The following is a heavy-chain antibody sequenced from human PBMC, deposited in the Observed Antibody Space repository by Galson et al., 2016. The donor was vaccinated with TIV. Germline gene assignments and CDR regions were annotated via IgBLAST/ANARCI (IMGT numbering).Heavy chain of an antibody. Sequence: SLRLSCAASGFAFSNYWFHWVRQVPGQGLVWVSRTDENGGITNYADSVEGRFTISRDNAKNTLFLQMHSLRVEDTGVYYCARDLAGRDDYWGQGTLVTVSS. D-gene: IGHD6-19*01. CDR1: GFAFSNYW. CDR2: TDENGGIT. CDR3: ARDLAGRDDY. V-gene: IGHV3-74*01. J-gene: IGHJ4*02.